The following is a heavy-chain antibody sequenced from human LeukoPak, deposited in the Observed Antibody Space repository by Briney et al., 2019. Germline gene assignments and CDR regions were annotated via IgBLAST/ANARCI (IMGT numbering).Heavy chain of an antibody. D-gene: IGHD2/OR15-2a*01. CDR2: IYTSGSI. V-gene: IGHV4-61*02. J-gene: IGHJ5*02. CDR3: AREVLESLDS. Sequence: SQTLSLTCTVSGGSVSSGSYYWNWLRQPAGKGLEWIGRIYTSGSINYNPSLESRVTILVEKSKNQFSLKLSSVTAADTAVYYCAREVLESLDSWGQGTLVSVSS. CDR1: GGSVSSGSYY.